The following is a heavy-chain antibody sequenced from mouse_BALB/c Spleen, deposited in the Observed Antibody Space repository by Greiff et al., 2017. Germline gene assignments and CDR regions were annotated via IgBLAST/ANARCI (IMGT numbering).Heavy chain of an antibody. CDR2: IDTSDSYT. V-gene: IGHV1-69*01. CDR3: ARKRKYGTPYAMDY. D-gene: IGHD2-10*02. J-gene: IGHJ4*01. Sequence: QVQLQQPGAELVMPGASVKMSCKASGYTFTDYWMHWVKQRPGQGLEWIGAIDTSDSYTSYNQKFKGKATLTVDESSSTAYMQLSSLTSEDSAVYSWARKRKYGTPYAMDYGGQGTSVTVSS. CDR1: GYTFTDYW.